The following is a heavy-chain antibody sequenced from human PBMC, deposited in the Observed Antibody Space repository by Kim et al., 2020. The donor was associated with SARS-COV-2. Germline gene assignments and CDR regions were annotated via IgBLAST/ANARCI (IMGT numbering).Heavy chain of an antibody. V-gene: IGHV3-9*01. Sequence: GGSLRLSCAASGFTFGDYAMHWVRQAPGKGLEWVSGISWNSGSIGYADSVKGRFTISRDNAKNSLYLQMNSLRAEDTALYYCAKGRLRPQVGWFDPWGQGTLVTVSS. J-gene: IGHJ5*02. CDR2: ISWNSGSI. D-gene: IGHD4-17*01. CDR1: GFTFGDYA. CDR3: AKGRLRPQVGWFDP.